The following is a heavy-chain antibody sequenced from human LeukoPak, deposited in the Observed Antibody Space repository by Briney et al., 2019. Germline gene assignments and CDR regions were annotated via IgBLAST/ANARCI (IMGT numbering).Heavy chain of an antibody. CDR3: ARESAVSFDY. CDR1: GDSVRTSNYY. Sequence: SETLSLTCTVSGDSVRTSNYYWSWIRQPPGKGLEWIGYIYFSGSTNYNPTLKTRVTISVDTSKNQFSLNLSSVTAADTAVYYCARESAVSFDYWGQGALVTVSS. V-gene: IGHV4-61*01. CDR2: IYFSGST. J-gene: IGHJ4*02.